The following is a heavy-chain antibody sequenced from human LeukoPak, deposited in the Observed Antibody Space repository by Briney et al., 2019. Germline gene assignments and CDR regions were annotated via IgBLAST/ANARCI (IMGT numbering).Heavy chain of an antibody. D-gene: IGHD2-21*01. V-gene: IGHV3-30-3*01. CDR2: ISYDGSNK. CDR3: ATDPRAPPCF. CDR1: GFTFSSYA. J-gene: IGHJ4*02. Sequence: GSLRLSCAASGFTFSSYAMHWVRQAPGKGLEWVAVISYDGSNKYYADSVKGRFTISRDNSKNTLYLQMNSLRAEDTAVYYCATDPRAPPCFWGQGTLVTVSS.